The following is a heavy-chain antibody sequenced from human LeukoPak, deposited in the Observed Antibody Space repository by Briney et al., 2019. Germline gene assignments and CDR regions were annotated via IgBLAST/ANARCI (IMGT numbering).Heavy chain of an antibody. CDR3: ARDAGRYFDWLGY. D-gene: IGHD3-9*01. CDR2: IYSGGST. J-gene: IGHJ4*02. CDR1: GFTVSSNY. Sequence: TGGSLRLSCAASGFTVSSNYMSWVRQAPGKGLEWVSVIYSGGSTYYADSVKGRFTISRDNSKNTLYLQMNSLRAEDTAVYYCARDAGRYFDWLGYWGQGTLVTVSS. V-gene: IGHV3-53*01.